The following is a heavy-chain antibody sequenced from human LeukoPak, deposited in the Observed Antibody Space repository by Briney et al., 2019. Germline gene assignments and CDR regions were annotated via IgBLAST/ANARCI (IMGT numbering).Heavy chain of an antibody. Sequence: GASVKVSCKASGYNFNIYGITWLRQAPGQGLEWMGWISASNGQTNYAQKFQDRVTMTTDTSTSTAYMEIRSLKSDDTATYYCTKAMYSSSSAVDWGQGTLVTVS. CDR3: TKAMYSSSSAVD. D-gene: IGHD1-26*01. J-gene: IGHJ4*02. CDR2: ISASNGQT. CDR1: GYNFNIYG. V-gene: IGHV1-18*01.